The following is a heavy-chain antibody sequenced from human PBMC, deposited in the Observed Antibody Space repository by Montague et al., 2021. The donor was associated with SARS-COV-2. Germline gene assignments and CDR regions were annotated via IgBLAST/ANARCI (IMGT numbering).Heavy chain of an antibody. Sequence: SLSLSASGFPFSSYAMHWVRQAPGKGLEWVALISYDGSNKYSADSVQGRFTVSRDNSKNTLYLQMNSLRVEDTAVYYCARVGGGRRYDILYYFDYWGQGILVTVSS. CDR2: ISYDGSNK. D-gene: IGHD3-9*01. V-gene: IGHV3-30*04. CDR3: ARVGGGRRYDILYYFDY. CDR1: GFPFSSYA. J-gene: IGHJ4*02.